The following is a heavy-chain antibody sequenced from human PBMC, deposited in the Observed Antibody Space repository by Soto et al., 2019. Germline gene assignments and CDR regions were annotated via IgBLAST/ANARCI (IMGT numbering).Heavy chain of an antibody. D-gene: IGHD4-17*01. Sequence: KSSETLSLTCTVSGGSISSYYWSWIRQPPGKGLEWIGYIYYSGSTNYNPSLKSRVTISVDTSKNQFSLKLSSVTAADTAVYYCARTTVTYAFDYWGQGTLVTVS. J-gene: IGHJ4*02. V-gene: IGHV4-59*01. CDR2: IYYSGST. CDR3: ARTTVTYAFDY. CDR1: GGSISSYY.